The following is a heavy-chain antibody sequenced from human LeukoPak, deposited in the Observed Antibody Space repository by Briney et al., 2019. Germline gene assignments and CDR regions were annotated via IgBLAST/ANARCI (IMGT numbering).Heavy chain of an antibody. D-gene: IGHD6-13*01. CDR2: INHSGST. CDR1: GFTFSNYG. Sequence: GTLRLSCAASGFTFSNYGMSWVRQAPGKGLEWIGEINHSGSTNYNPSLKSRVTISVDTSKNQFSLKLSSVTAADTAVYYCARAGYSSSWYAQFPFSFDYWGQGTLVTVSS. V-gene: IGHV4-34*01. J-gene: IGHJ4*02. CDR3: ARAGYSSSWYAQFPFSFDY.